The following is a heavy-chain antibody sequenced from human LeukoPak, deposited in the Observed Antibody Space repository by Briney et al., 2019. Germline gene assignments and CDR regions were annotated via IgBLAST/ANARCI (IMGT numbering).Heavy chain of an antibody. J-gene: IGHJ6*03. CDR2: IYYSGST. V-gene: IGHV4-59*12. CDR3: ARGYSGSYSYYYYYYMDV. Sequence: SETLSLTCTVSGGSISSYYWSWIRQPPGKGLEWIGYIYYSGSTSYSPSLKSRVTISVDTSDNQFSLKVSSVTAADTAVYYCARGYSGSYSYYYYYYMDVWGKGTTVTVSS. D-gene: IGHD1-26*01. CDR1: GGSISSYY.